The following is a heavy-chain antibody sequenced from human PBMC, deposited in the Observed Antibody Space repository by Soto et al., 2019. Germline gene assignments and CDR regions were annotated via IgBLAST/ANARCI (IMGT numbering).Heavy chain of an antibody. CDR3: ARGHVPAAMVYYFDY. J-gene: IGHJ4*02. V-gene: IGHV1-69*12. D-gene: IGHD2-2*01. CDR1: GGTFSSYA. Sequence: QVQLVQSGAEVKKPGSSVKVSCTASGGTFSSYAISWVRQAPGQGLEWMGGIIPIFGTANYAQKFQGRVTITADESTSTAYLELRSLRSEDTGVYYCARGHVPAAMVYYFDYWGPGTLVTVSS. CDR2: IIPIFGTA.